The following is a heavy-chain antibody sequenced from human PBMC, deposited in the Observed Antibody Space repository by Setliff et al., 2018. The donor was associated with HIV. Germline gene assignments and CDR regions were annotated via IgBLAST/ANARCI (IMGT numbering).Heavy chain of an antibody. Sequence: ASVKVSCKASTNIFTGYFIHWVRQAPGQGPEWMGWINVNSGGTKYAQKFQGRVTMARATSISTAYMELSSLRSDDTAVYYCARDPGGWLRPMPDFWGPGTLVTVSS. J-gene: IGHJ4*02. CDR1: TNIFTGYF. D-gene: IGHD5-12*01. V-gene: IGHV1-2*02. CDR2: INVNSGGT. CDR3: ARDPGGWLRPMPDF.